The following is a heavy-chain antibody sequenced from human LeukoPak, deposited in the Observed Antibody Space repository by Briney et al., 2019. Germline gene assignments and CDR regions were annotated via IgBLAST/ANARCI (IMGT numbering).Heavy chain of an antibody. CDR3: ARDQSYYGV. CDR2: ISASGTSI. CDR1: GFTFSSYE. V-gene: IGHV3-48*03. D-gene: IGHD2-21*01. Sequence: GGSLRLSCAASGFTFSSYEMNWVRQAPGKGLEWVSGISASGTSIYYADSVKGRFTISRDNAKNSLFLQMNSLRADDTAVYYCARDQSYYGVWGQGTLVTVSS. J-gene: IGHJ4*02.